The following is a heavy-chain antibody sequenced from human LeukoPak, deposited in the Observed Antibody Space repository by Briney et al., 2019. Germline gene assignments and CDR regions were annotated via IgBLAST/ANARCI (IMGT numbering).Heavy chain of an antibody. D-gene: IGHD2-2*01. CDR3: AKDRRGCSSTSCYYRFDY. J-gene: IGHJ4*02. CDR1: GFTFSSYA. Sequence: GGSLRLSCAASGFTFSSYAMSWVRQAPGKGLEWVSAISDSGGSTYYADSVKGRFTISSGNSKNTVYLQMNSLRAEDTAVYYCAKDRRGCSSTSCYYRFDYWGQGTLVTVSS. V-gene: IGHV3-23*01. CDR2: ISDSGGST.